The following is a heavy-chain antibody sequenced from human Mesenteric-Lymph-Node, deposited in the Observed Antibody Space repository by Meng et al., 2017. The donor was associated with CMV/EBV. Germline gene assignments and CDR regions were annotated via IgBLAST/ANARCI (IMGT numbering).Heavy chain of an antibody. V-gene: IGHV3-23*01. Sequence: GESLKISCAASGFTFSDYGASWVRQAPGKGLEWVSSISGSGGTYYADSVKGRFTISRDNAKNTLYLQMNSLRAEDTAVYYCARVGGYCSSTSCYIVNFDYWGQGTLVTVSS. CDR2: ISGSGGT. CDR3: ARVGGYCSSTSCYIVNFDY. J-gene: IGHJ4*02. D-gene: IGHD2-2*01. CDR1: GFTFSDYG.